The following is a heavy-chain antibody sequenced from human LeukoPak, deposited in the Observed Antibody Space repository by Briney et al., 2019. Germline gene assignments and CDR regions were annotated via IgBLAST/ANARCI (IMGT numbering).Heavy chain of an antibody. Sequence: SETLSLTCTVSGGSISGSSYYWGWIRQPPGKGLEWIGSIYYSGSTYYNPSLKSRVTISVDTSKNQFSLKLSSVTAADTAVYYCAREGGPILSWGQGTLVTVSS. CDR3: AREGGPILS. V-gene: IGHV4-39*02. CDR1: GGSISGSSYY. D-gene: IGHD3-16*01. CDR2: IYYSGST. J-gene: IGHJ5*02.